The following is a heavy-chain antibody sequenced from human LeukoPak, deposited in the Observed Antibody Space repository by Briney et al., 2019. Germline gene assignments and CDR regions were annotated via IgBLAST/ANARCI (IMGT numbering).Heavy chain of an antibody. CDR2: INHSGST. CDR3: ARLRRGRCSSTSCYYYYGMDV. Sequence: SETLSLTCAVYGGSFSGYYWSWIRQPPGKGLEWIGEINHSGSTNYNPSLKSRATISVDTSKNQFSLELSSVTAADTAVYYCARLRRGRCSSTSCYYYYGMDVWGQGTTVTVSS. V-gene: IGHV4-34*01. CDR1: GGSFSGYY. D-gene: IGHD2-2*01. J-gene: IGHJ6*02.